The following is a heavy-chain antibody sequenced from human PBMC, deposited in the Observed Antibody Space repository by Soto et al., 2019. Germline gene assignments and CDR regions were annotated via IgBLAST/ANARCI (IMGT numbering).Heavy chain of an antibody. V-gene: IGHV1-69*13. J-gene: IGHJ5*02. D-gene: IGHD6-6*01. CDR1: GGTFSSYA. CDR3: ARDLRDSSSSGPPYSPCFDP. Sequence: SVKVSCKASGGTFSSYAISWVRQAPGQGLEWMGGIIPIFGTANYAQKFQGRVTITADESTSTAYMELSSLRSEDTAVYYCARDLRDSSSSGPPYSPCFDPWGQGTLVTVSS. CDR2: IIPIFGTA.